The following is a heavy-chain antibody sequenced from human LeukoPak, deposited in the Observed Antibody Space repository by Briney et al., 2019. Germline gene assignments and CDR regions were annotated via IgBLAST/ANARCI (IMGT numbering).Heavy chain of an antibody. CDR2: ISGSGGST. Sequence: PGGSLRLSCAASGFTFSRYAMSWVRQAPGKGLEWVSGISGSGGSTNYADSVKGRFTISRDNSKNTLYLQMNSLRAEDTAVYYCAKDRYCSGGSCYPAYLQHWGQGTLVTVSS. CDR3: AKDRYCSGGSCYPAYLQH. V-gene: IGHV3-23*01. J-gene: IGHJ1*01. CDR1: GFTFSRYA. D-gene: IGHD2-15*01.